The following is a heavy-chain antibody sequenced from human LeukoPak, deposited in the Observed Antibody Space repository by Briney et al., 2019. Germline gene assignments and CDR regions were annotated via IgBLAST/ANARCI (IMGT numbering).Heavy chain of an antibody. CDR2: INSDGRST. Sequence: GGPLRLSCAASGFIFRRYCMHWVRQAPGKGLVWVSRINSDGRSTTCAESVKGRFIISKDNAKNALYLQMNSLRAEDTAVYYCARDQWPNDAFDIWGQGTMVTVSS. V-gene: IGHV3-74*01. D-gene: IGHD6-19*01. CDR3: ARDQWPNDAFDI. J-gene: IGHJ3*02. CDR1: GFIFRRYC.